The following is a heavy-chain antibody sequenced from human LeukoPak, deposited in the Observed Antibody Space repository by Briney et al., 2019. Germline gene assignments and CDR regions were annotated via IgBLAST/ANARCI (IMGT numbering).Heavy chain of an antibody. D-gene: IGHD6-13*01. Sequence: GRSLRLSCAASGFSFSSYAMHWVRQAPGKELEWVAVISYDGSSKFYADSVRGRITISRDNSKNTLYVQMNSLRAEDTAVYYCAKSSSLNWFDPWGQGTLVTVSS. CDR1: GFSFSSYA. J-gene: IGHJ5*02. CDR2: ISYDGSSK. V-gene: IGHV3-30-3*01. CDR3: AKSSSLNWFDP.